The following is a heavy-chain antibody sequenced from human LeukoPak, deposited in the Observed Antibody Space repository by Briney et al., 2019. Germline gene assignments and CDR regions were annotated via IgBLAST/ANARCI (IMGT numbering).Heavy chain of an antibody. V-gene: IGHV3-23*01. CDR3: ARDPGAFPYFFDY. CDR2: ISGDGVSP. J-gene: IGHJ4*02. D-gene: IGHD4/OR15-4a*01. Sequence: PGGSLRLSCAASGFNFTNYALTWVRQTPGKGLECVSAISGDGVSPYYADSVRGRFTISRDNSKNTLYLQMNSLRVEDTAVYFCARDPGAFPYFFDYWGQRTLVTVSS. CDR1: GFNFTNYA.